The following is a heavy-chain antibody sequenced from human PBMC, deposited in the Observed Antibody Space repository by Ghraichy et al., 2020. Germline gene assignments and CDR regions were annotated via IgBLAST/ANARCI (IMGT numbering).Heavy chain of an antibody. Sequence: GGSLRLSCAASGFTFSGSAMHWVRQASGKGLEWVGRIRSKANSYATAYAASVKGRFTISRDDSKNTAYLQMNSLKTEDTAVYYCTRQRHDSESYYYYYMDVWGKGTTVTVSS. CDR1: GFTFSGSA. J-gene: IGHJ6*03. D-gene: IGHD2-15*01. CDR3: TRQRHDSESYYYYYMDV. CDR2: IRSKANSYAT. V-gene: IGHV3-73*01.